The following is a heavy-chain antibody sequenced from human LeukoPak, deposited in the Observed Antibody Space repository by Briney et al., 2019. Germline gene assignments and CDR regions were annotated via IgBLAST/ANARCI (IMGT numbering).Heavy chain of an antibody. V-gene: IGHV5-51*01. CDR3: ASPASKSMIVVVHDAFDI. CDR2: IYPGDSDT. D-gene: IGHD3-22*01. J-gene: IGHJ3*02. CDR1: GYSFTSYW. Sequence: GESLKISCKGSGYSFTSYWIGWVRQMPGKGLEWMGIIYPGDSDTRYSPSFQGQVTISADESISTAYLQWSSLKASDTAMYYCASPASKSMIVVVHDAFDIWGQGTMVTVSS.